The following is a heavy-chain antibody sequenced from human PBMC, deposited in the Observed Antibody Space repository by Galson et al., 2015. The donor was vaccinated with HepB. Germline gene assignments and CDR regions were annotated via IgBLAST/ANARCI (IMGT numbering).Heavy chain of an antibody. CDR2: MNPNRGNT. D-gene: IGHD6-19*01. Sequence: SVKVSCKASGYTFTSYDINWVRQAPGQGLEWMGWMNPNRGNTGYAQKFQGRVTMTRNTSISTAYMELSSLRSEDTAVYYCARGRRSGWYDWFDPWGQGTLVTVSS. CDR1: GYTFTSYD. V-gene: IGHV1-8*01. J-gene: IGHJ5*02. CDR3: ARGRRSGWYDWFDP.